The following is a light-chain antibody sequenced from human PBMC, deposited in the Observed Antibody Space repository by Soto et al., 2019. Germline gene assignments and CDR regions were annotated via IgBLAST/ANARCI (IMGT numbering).Light chain of an antibody. J-gene: IGLJ1*01. CDR2: VNSDGSH. CDR3: QTWATGSYV. CDR1: SGHSNYA. V-gene: IGLV4-69*01. Sequence: QTVVTQSPSASASLGASVKLTCTLSSGHSNYAIAWHQQQSEKGPRYLMKVNSDGSHSKGDGIPDRFSGSSSGAERYLSISSLQSEDEADYYGQTWATGSYVFGTGTKLTVL.